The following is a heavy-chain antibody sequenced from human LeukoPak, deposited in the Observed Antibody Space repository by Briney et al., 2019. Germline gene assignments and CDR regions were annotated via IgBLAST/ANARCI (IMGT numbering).Heavy chain of an antibody. D-gene: IGHD5-18*01. CDR1: GYSFTSYW. Sequence: GESLKIFWRGSGYSFTSYWIGWVRQMSGKGLEWMGIIYPGDSDTRYSPSFQGQVTISADKSISTAYLQWSSLKASDTAMYYCARQRAGQLWLRENDYWGQGTLVTVSS. CDR2: IYPGDSDT. J-gene: IGHJ4*02. CDR3: ARQRAGQLWLRENDY. V-gene: IGHV5-51*01.